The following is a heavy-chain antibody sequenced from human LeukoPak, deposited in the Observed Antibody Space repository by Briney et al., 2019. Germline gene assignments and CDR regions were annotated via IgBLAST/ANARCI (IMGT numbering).Heavy chain of an antibody. D-gene: IGHD3-10*01. CDR1: GLTFSSYE. Sequence: GGSLRLSCAASGLTFSSYEMNWVRQAPGKGLEWVSYISSSGSTIYYADSVKGRFTISRDDAKNSLYLQMNSLRAEDTAVYYCARDLYYYGSGNYVPGFPDYWGQGTLVTVSS. CDR2: ISSSGSTI. J-gene: IGHJ4*02. CDR3: ARDLYYYGSGNYVPGFPDY. V-gene: IGHV3-48*03.